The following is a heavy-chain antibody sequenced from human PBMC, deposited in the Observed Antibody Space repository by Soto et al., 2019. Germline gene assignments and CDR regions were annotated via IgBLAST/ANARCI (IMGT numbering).Heavy chain of an antibody. CDR2: ISYDGSNN. V-gene: IGHV3-30-3*01. Sequence: QVQLVESGGGVVQPGRSLRLSCAASGFTFSSYAMHWVRQAPGKGLEWVAVISYDGSNNYYADSVKGRFTISRDNSKNTLYLQMNSLSPESTSVYYCARSQFYYYGMAVWGQGTTVTVSS. CDR1: GFTFSSYA. J-gene: IGHJ6*02. CDR3: ARSQFYYYGMAV.